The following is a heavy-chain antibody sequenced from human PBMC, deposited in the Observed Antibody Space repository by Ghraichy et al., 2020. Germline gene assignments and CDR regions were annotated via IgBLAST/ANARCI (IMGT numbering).Heavy chain of an antibody. V-gene: IGHV3-7*03. CDR2: IKQDGSEQ. D-gene: IGHD2-8*01. Sequence: GSLRLSCAASGFTFSTYWMTWVRQAPGKELEWVANIKQDGSEQYYVDSVKGRFTISRDNAKNSLYLQMNSLRAEDTAVYSCVRDFDGYCTNGVCLHLRYFDLWGRGTLVTVSS. CDR3: VRDFDGYCTNGVCLHLRYFDL. CDR1: GFTFSTYW. J-gene: IGHJ2*01.